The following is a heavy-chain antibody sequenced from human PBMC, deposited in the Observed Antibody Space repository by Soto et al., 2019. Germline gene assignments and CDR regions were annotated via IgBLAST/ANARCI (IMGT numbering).Heavy chain of an antibody. V-gene: IGHV3-33*01. J-gene: IGHJ6*02. D-gene: IGHD6-13*01. CDR1: GFTFSSYG. Sequence: QVQLVESGGGVVQPGRSLRLSCAASGFTFSSYGMHWVRQAPGKGLEWVAVIWYDGSNKYYADSVKGRFTISRDNSKNTLYLHMNSLRAEDTAVYYCARDREQLAPYYYYYYGMDVWGQGTTVTVSS. CDR2: IWYDGSNK. CDR3: ARDREQLAPYYYYYYGMDV.